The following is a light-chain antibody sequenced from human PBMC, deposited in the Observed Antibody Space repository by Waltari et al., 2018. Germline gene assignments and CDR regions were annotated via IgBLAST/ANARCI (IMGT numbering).Light chain of an antibody. CDR1: QDISNY. Sequence: DLQMTQSPSPMSASVGARVTITCRANQDISNYLAWFQQKAGKVPKRLIYAASDLQSGVPSRFSGSGSGTEFTLTISNLQPEDFATYYCLQHHTYPLTFGGGTKVEI. CDR3: LQHHTYPLT. CDR2: AAS. V-gene: IGKV1-17*03. J-gene: IGKJ4*01.